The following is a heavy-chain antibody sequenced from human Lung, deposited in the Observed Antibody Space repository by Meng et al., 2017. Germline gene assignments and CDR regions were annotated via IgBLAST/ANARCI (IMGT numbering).Heavy chain of an antibody. CDR1: GFTFSLYS. CDR3: ARGRVVVAATPSDY. J-gene: IGHJ4*02. CDR2: MSSSSA. Sequence: EVQLVVSGGGLVQPGGSLCLSCAASGFTFSLYSMNWVRQAPGKGLEWVSSMSSSSAYADSVKGRFTISRDNAKNSLYLQMNSLRAEDTAVYYCARGRVVVAATPSDYWGQGTLVTVSS. V-gene: IGHV3-21*01. D-gene: IGHD2-15*01.